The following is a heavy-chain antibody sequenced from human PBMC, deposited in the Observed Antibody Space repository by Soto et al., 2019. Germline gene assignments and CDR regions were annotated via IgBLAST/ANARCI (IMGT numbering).Heavy chain of an antibody. CDR3: ARPLVVVAATGDDAFDI. CDR1: GGSISSSSYY. D-gene: IGHD2-15*01. CDR2: IYYSGST. J-gene: IGHJ3*02. Sequence: QLQLQESGPGLVKPSETLSLTCTVSGGSISSSSYYWGWIRQPPGKGLEWIVSIYYSGSTYYNPSLKSRDPLCVDTSKTQSSLKLGSVTAADTAVYYCARPLVVVAATGDDAFDIWGQGTMVTVSS. V-gene: IGHV4-39*01.